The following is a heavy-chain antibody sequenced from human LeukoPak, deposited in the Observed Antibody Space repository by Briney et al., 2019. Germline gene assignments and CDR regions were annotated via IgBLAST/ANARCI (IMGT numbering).Heavy chain of an antibody. CDR2: INHSGST. D-gene: IGHD2-2*01. J-gene: IGHJ4*02. CDR3: AREGYYRPAAIDY. Sequence: SETLSLTCTVSGGSVSSYYWSWIRQPPGKGLEWIGEINHSGSTNYNPSLKSRVTISVDTSKNQFSLKLSSVTAADTAVYYCAREGYYRPAAIDYWGQGTLVTVSS. CDR1: GGSVSSYY. V-gene: IGHV4-34*01.